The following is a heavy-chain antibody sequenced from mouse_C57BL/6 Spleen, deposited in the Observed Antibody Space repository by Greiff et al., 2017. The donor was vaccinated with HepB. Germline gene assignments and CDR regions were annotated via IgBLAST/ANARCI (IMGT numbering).Heavy chain of an antibody. Sequence: VKLMESGPELVKPGASVKISCKASGYAFSSSWMNWVKQRPGKGLEWIGRIYPGDGDTNYNGKFKGKATLTADKSSSTAYMQLSSLTSEDSAVYFCAREHYYGSRGYFDYWGQGTTLTVSS. D-gene: IGHD1-1*01. V-gene: IGHV1-82*01. J-gene: IGHJ2*01. CDR2: IYPGDGDT. CDR3: AREHYYGSRGYFDY. CDR1: GYAFSSSW.